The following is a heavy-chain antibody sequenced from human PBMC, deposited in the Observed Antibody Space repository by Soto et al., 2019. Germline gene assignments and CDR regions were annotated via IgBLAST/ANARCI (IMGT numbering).Heavy chain of an antibody. CDR3: ASAKIGDYFQVD. J-gene: IGHJ4*02. D-gene: IGHD4-17*01. Sequence: GGSLRLSCAASGFTFSSYAMHWVRQAPGKGLEWVAVISYDGSNKYYADSVKGRFTISRDNSKNTLYLQMDSLRAEDTAVYYCASAKIGDYFQVDWGKGTLVTVSS. CDR2: ISYDGSNK. V-gene: IGHV3-30-3*01. CDR1: GFTFSSYA.